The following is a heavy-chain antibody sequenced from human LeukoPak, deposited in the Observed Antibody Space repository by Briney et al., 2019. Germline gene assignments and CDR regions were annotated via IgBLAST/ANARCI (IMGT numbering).Heavy chain of an antibody. D-gene: IGHD5-24*01. J-gene: IGHJ4*02. CDR1: SGSISSSTW. Sequence: SETLSLTCAVPSGSISSSTWRSWVRQPPGKGLEWIGEINHSGSTHYTPSLKSRVTISVDTSDNKFSLKMISVTAADAAVYYCALGYNDIWELWGRGTLVTVSS. CDR3: ALGYNDIWEL. CDR2: INHSGST. V-gene: IGHV4-4*02.